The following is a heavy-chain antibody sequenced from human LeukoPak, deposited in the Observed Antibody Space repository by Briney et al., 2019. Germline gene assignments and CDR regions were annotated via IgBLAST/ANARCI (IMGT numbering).Heavy chain of an antibody. CDR2: FHYVGST. CDR1: GDSVRTSSHY. J-gene: IGHJ4*02. Sequence: PSETLSLTCTVSGDSVRTSSHYWGWIRQSPGGGLEWIGSFHYVGSTYSNPSLQSRVAISLVSSKNQFSLKLSSVTAADTAVYYCARRLPDYGDAEDYWGQGTLVTVSS. CDR3: ARRLPDYGDAEDY. D-gene: IGHD4-17*01. V-gene: IGHV4-39*01.